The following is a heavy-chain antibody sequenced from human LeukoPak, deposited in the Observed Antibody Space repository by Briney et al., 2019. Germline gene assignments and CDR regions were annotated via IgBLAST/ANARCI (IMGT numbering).Heavy chain of an antibody. D-gene: IGHD1-26*01. CDR3: AKDRWSGSHRYFDY. CDR2: ISGSGGST. V-gene: IGHV3-23*01. J-gene: IGHJ4*02. Sequence: HPGGSLRLSCAASGFIFNSYGMHWVRQAPGKGLEWVSAISGSGGSTYYAESVKGRFTISRDNPKNTLYLQMYILRVEDTAIYYCAKDRWSGSHRYFDYWGQGTLVTVSS. CDR1: GFIFNSYG.